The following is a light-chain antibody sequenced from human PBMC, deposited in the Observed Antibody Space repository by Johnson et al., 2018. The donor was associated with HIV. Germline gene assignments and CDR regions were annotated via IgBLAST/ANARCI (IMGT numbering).Light chain of an antibody. CDR1: TSNVGNNY. Sequence: QLVLTQPPSVSAAPGQKVTISCSGSTSNVGNNYVSWYQHFPGRATKLLIYDNNKRPSGIPDGFSGSKSGTSATLGITGLQTGDEADYYCATWDSSLSAYVFGPGTKVTIL. CDR3: ATWDSSLSAYV. V-gene: IGLV1-51*01. J-gene: IGLJ1*01. CDR2: DNN.